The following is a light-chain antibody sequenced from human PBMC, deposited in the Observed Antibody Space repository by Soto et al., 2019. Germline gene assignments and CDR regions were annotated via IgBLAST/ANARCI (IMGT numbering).Light chain of an antibody. CDR2: DAS. CDR1: QSISSW. Sequence: DIQMTQSPSTLSASVGDRVTITCRASQSISSWLAWYQQKPGKAPKLLIYDASSLESGVPSRFSGSGSGTEFTLTISSLQPDDFATYYCQQYNSFTLTFGGGTKVEIK. J-gene: IGKJ4*01. CDR3: QQYNSFTLT. V-gene: IGKV1-5*01.